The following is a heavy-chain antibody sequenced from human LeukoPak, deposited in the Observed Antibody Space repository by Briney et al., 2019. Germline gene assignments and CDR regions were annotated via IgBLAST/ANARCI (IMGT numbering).Heavy chain of an antibody. V-gene: IGHV4-34*01. CDR1: GGSFSGYY. J-gene: IGHJ4*02. Sequence: SETLSLTCAVYGGSFSGYYWSWIRQPPGKGLEWIGSIYYSGSTYYNPSLKSRVTISVDTSKNQFSLKLSSVTAADTAVYYCARVDSSGYRPFDYWGQGTLVTVSS. CDR3: ARVDSSGYRPFDY. D-gene: IGHD3-22*01. CDR2: IYYSGST.